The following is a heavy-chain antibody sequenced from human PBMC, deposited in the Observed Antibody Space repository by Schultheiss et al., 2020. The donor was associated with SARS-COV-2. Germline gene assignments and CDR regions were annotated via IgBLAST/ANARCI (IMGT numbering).Heavy chain of an antibody. Sequence: GGSLRLSCAASGFTFSDYYMSWIRQAPGRGLEWVSYISSSGSTIYYADSVKGRFTISRDNSKNTLYLQMNSLRAEDTAVYYCARDGGSYGGPHHGMDVWGQGTTVTVSS. V-gene: IGHV3-11*04. CDR1: GFTFSDYY. CDR2: ISSSGSTI. J-gene: IGHJ6*02. D-gene: IGHD5-18*01. CDR3: ARDGGSYGGPHHGMDV.